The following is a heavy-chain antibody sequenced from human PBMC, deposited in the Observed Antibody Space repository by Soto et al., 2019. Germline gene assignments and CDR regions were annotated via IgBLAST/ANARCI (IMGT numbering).Heavy chain of an antibody. V-gene: IGHV3-9*01. CDR2: ISWNSGSI. CDR3: AKDIGYSSSWYGEYYFDY. J-gene: IGHJ4*02. CDR1: GFTFDDYA. D-gene: IGHD6-13*01. Sequence: EVRLVESGGGLVQPGRSLRLSCAASGFTFDDYAMHWVRQAPGKGLEWVSGISWNSGSIGYADSVKGRFTISRDNAKNSLYLQMNSLRAEDTALYYCAKDIGYSSSWYGEYYFDYWGQGTLVTVSS.